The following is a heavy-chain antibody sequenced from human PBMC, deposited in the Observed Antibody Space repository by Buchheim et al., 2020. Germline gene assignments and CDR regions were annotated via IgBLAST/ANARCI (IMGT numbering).Heavy chain of an antibody. CDR3: VRGRYYGSSGGPYISEDLFDH. CDR2: IRSYSSNI. CDR1: GFNFVDYS. J-gene: IGHJ4*01. V-gene: IGHV3-48*01. Sequence: EVQLVESGGGWIQPGGSLRLSCAASGFNFVDYSMHWVRQAPGKALEWVSYIRSYSSNIWNAGSVRGRFTISRDTARTSLYLQMNSVRAEDTAVYYCVRGRYYGSSGGPYISEDLFDHWG. D-gene: IGHD3-3*01.